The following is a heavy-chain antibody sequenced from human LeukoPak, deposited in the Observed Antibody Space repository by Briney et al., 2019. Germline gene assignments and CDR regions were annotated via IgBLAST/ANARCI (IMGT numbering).Heavy chain of an antibody. CDR2: INSSSSYI. Sequence: PGGSVRLSCEASGFTFSSYSMNWVRQAPGKGLEWISSINSSSSYIYYADKVKGRFTMTRDNAKNSVYLQMDSLRAEDTAVYYCARDYCCATPVWYEFDYWGQGTLVTVFS. J-gene: IGHJ4*02. V-gene: IGHV3-21*01. D-gene: IGHD2-8*01. CDR3: ARDYCCATPVWYEFDY. CDR1: GFTFSSYS.